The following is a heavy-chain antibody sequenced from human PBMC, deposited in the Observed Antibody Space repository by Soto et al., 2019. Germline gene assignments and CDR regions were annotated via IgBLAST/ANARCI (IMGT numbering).Heavy chain of an antibody. CDR2: ISYDGSNK. J-gene: IGHJ4*02. D-gene: IGHD1-26*01. CDR3: ARDVRIPSGSYYDIHFDY. CDR1: GFTFSSYA. Sequence: PGGSLRLSCAASGFTFSSYAMHWVRQAPGKGLEWVAVISYDGSNKYYADSVKGRFTISRDNSKNTLYLQMNSLRAEDTAVYYCARDVRIPSGSYYDIHFDYWGQGTLVTVSS. V-gene: IGHV3-30-3*01.